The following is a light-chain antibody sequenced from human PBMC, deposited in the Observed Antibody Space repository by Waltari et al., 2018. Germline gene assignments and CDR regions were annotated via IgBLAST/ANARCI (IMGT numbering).Light chain of an antibody. CDR1: SGHSTNI. CDR2: VNSDGSH. V-gene: IGLV4-69*01. J-gene: IGLJ3*02. CDR3: QTGGYGNWV. Sequence: QLVLPKSPSASASLGASVKLTCTLSSGHSTNIIAGLKQQPKRGPRSLTKVNSDGSHSKGDDFPGLFAGSCAGAERLLTTSSLQSEDEADYYSQTGGYGNWVFGGGTKLTVL.